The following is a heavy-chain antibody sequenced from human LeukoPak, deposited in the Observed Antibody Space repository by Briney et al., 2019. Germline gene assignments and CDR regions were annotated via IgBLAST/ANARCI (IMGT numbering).Heavy chain of an antibody. CDR2: INHSGST. D-gene: IGHD4-23*01. Sequence: SETLSLTCAVYGGSFSGYYWSWIRQPPGKGLEWIGEINHSGSTYYNPSLQSRVTISIDTSKNQFSLKLSSVTAADTAVYYCARLRVQNYGGNWGFDYWGQGTLVTVSS. CDR3: ARLRVQNYGGNWGFDY. V-gene: IGHV4-34*01. CDR1: GGSFSGYY. J-gene: IGHJ4*02.